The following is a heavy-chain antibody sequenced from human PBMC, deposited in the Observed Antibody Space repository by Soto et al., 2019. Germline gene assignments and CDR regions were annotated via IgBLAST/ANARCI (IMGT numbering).Heavy chain of an antibody. Sequence: SVKVSCKASGGTFSSYAISWVRQAPGQGLEWMGGIIPIFGTANYAQKFQGRVTITADESTSTAYMELSSLRSEDTAVYYCARGQSAGRYYYYGMDVWGQGTTVTVSS. D-gene: IGHD1-1*01. J-gene: IGHJ6*02. CDR3: ARGQSAGRYYYYGMDV. CDR1: GGTFSSYA. V-gene: IGHV1-69*13. CDR2: IIPIFGTA.